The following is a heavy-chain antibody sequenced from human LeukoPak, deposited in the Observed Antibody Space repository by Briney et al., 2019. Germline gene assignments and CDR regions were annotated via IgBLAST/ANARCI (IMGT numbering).Heavy chain of an antibody. CDR2: IYYSGGT. CDR1: GGSINRHY. CDR3: ARRTASWYLRAFDL. V-gene: IGHV4-59*08. Sequence: SGTLSLTCNVSGGSINRHYWTWIRQTPQRGLEWIGYIYYSGGTNYNPSLQSRVTISADTSANQLSLRLTSVTAADTAVYYCARRTASWYLRAFDLWGPGTMVTVSS. J-gene: IGHJ3*01. D-gene: IGHD6-13*01.